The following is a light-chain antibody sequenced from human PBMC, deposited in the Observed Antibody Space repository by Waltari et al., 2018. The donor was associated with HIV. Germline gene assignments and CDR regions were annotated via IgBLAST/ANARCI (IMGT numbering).Light chain of an antibody. Sequence: QSALTQPASASGSPGQSITISCPGTTSYVRCYQHIPWYPQHPDKAPKLVVYEVSNRPSGISIRFSGSKSGNTASLTISGLQAEDEADYYCSSYTSRNTRVFGTGTKVTVL. J-gene: IGLJ1*01. CDR1: TSYVRCYQH. CDR3: SSYTSRNTRV. V-gene: IGLV2-14*01. CDR2: EVS.